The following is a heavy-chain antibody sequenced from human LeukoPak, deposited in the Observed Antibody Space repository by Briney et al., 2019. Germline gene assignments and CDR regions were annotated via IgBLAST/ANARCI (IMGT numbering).Heavy chain of an antibody. V-gene: IGHV4-59*01. CDR3: ARAWVESHYYDSSGYYDY. D-gene: IGHD3-22*01. J-gene: IGHJ4*02. CDR2: IYYSGST. CDR1: GGSISSYY. Sequence: PSETLSLTCTVSGGSISSYYWSWIRQPPGKGLEWIGYIYYSGSTNYNPSLKSRVTISVDTSKNQFSLKLSSVTAADTAVYYCARAWVESHYYDSSGYYDYWGQGTLVTVSS.